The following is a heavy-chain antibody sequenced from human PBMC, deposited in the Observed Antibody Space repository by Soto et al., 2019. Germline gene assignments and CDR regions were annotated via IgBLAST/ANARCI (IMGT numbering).Heavy chain of an antibody. Sequence: EVQLLESGGGLAQPGGSLRLSCAASGFTFTSYAMSWVRQAPGKGLEWVSSISGGGSTYYADSVKGRFTISRDNSKNTLYLQMNSLRAEDTAIYYCAKQITNWYFALWGRGTLVTVSS. V-gene: IGHV3-23*01. CDR3: AKQITNWYFAL. J-gene: IGHJ2*01. CDR1: GFTFTSYA. D-gene: IGHD2-2*01. CDR2: ISGGGST.